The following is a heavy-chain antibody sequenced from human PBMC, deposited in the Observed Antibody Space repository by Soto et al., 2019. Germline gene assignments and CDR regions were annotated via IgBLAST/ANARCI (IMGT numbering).Heavy chain of an antibody. CDR2: IYYSGST. V-gene: IGHV4-59*01. CDR1: GGSISSYY. D-gene: IGHD3-22*01. J-gene: IGHJ4*02. Sequence: SETLSLTCTVSGGSISSYYWSWIRQPPGKGLEWIGYIYYSGSTNYNPSLKSRVTISVDTSKNQFSLKLSSVTAADTAVYYCARARGGYSIWYFDYWGRGTLVTVSS. CDR3: ARARGGYSIWYFDY.